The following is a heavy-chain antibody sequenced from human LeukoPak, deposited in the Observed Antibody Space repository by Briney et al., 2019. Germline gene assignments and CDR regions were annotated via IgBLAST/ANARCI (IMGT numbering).Heavy chain of an antibody. J-gene: IGHJ4*02. CDR1: GLTFSGYS. V-gene: IGHV3-30*03. CDR2: ISYDGSNK. Sequence: PGGSLRLSCAASGLTFSGYSMNWVRQAPGKGLEWVAVISYDGSNKYYADSVKGRFTISRDNSKNTLYLQMNSLRAEDTAVYYCARETIGVATILGFLDYWGQGTLVTVSS. D-gene: IGHD5-12*01. CDR3: ARETIGVATILGFLDY.